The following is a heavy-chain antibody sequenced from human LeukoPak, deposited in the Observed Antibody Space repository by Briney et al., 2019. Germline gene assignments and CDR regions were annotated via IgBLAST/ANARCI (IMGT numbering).Heavy chain of an antibody. D-gene: IGHD2-2*03. Sequence: ASVKVSCKASGYTFTSYGISWVRQALGQGLEWKGWISPYNGNTNYAQKLQGRVTMTTDTSTSTAYMELRSLRSDDTAVYYCANKALAWISWGQGTLVTVSS. CDR2: ISPYNGNT. CDR3: ANKALAWIS. V-gene: IGHV1-18*01. CDR1: GYTFTSYG. J-gene: IGHJ5*02.